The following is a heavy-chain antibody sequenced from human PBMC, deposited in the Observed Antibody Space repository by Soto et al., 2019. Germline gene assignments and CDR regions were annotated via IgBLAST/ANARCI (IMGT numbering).Heavy chain of an antibody. D-gene: IGHD3-3*01. CDR3: ALSPSWSGSFH. Sequence: QITLKESGPPLVKPTQTLTLTCTFSGFSLSTSGVGVGWIRQPPGKALEWLALIYWDDDQRYSPSLKSRLTMTKDPSKLHVVLTITNMDPVDTATYYCALSPSWSGSFHWGQGILVTVSS. J-gene: IGHJ4*02. V-gene: IGHV2-5*02. CDR2: IYWDDDQ. CDR1: GFSLSTSGVG.